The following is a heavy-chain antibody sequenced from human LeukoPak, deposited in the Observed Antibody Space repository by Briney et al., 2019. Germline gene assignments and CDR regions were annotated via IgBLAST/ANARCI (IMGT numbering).Heavy chain of an antibody. J-gene: IGHJ4*02. Sequence: GGSLRLSCAASGFTFSDYYMSWIRQAPGKGLEWVSYISSSGSTIYYADSVKGRFTISRDNAKNSLYLQMNSLRAEDTAVYYCARAKGTTYYYDSSGYFHFDYWGQGTLVTVSS. CDR2: ISSSGSTI. V-gene: IGHV3-11*01. CDR1: GFTFSDYY. D-gene: IGHD3-22*01. CDR3: ARAKGTTYYYDSSGYFHFDY.